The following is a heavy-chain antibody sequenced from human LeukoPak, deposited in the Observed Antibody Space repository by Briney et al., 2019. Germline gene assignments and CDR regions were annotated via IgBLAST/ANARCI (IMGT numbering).Heavy chain of an antibody. CDR2: ISGSGGST. Sequence: GGTLRLSCAASGFTFSSYGMSWVRQAPGKGLEWVSAISGSGGSTYYADSVKGRFTISRDNSKNTLYLQMNGLRAEDTAVYYCAKVHSAEAYYDILTGYYSSAFDIWGQGTMVTVSS. J-gene: IGHJ3*02. CDR3: AKVHSAEAYYDILTGYYSSAFDI. D-gene: IGHD3-9*01. CDR1: GFTFSSYG. V-gene: IGHV3-23*01.